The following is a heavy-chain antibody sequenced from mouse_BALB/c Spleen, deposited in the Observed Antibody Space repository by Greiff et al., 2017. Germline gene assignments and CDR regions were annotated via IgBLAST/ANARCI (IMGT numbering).Heavy chain of an antibody. Sequence: DVMLVESGGGLVQPGGSLRLSCATSGFTFTDYYMSWVRQPPGKALEWLGFIRNKANGYTTEYSASVKGRFTISRDNSQSILYLHMNTLRAEDSATYNCARGYDYDAWFAYWGQGTLITVSA. CDR3: ARGYDYDAWFAY. D-gene: IGHD2-4*01. CDR1: GFTFTDYY. J-gene: IGHJ3*01. V-gene: IGHV7-3*02. CDR2: IRNKANGYTT.